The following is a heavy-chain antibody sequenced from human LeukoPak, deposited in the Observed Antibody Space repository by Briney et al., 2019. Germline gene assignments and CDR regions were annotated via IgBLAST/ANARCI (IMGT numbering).Heavy chain of an antibody. D-gene: IGHD3-22*01. J-gene: IGHJ4*02. V-gene: IGHV3-23*01. CDR1: GFTFNRYC. CDR3: AKGDYFDSSGPIDY. Sequence: GGSLRLSCAASGFTFNRYCVSWVRQAPGKGLEWVSGIGGGGGSRYHADSGRGRFTISRDNSKNTLYLQMNSLRAEDTAIYYCAKGDYFDSSGPIDYWGQGTLVTVSS. CDR2: IGGGGGSR.